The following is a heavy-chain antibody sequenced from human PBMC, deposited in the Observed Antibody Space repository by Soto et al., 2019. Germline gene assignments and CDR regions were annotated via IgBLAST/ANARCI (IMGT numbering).Heavy chain of an antibody. J-gene: IGHJ6*01. CDR2: IYSGGST. Sequence: GVSLRLSCAASGFTVSSNYMSWVRQAPGKGLEWVSVIYSGGSTYYADSVKGRFTISRDNSKNTLYLQMNSLRAEDTAVYYCARAPYYDFWSGYYSYYYGIDVWGQGTTVTVSS. CDR3: ARAPYYDFWSGYYSYYYGIDV. CDR1: GFTVSSNY. D-gene: IGHD3-3*01. V-gene: IGHV3-66*01.